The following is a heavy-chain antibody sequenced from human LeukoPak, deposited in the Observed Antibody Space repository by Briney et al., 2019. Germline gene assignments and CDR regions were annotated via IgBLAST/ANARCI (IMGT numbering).Heavy chain of an antibody. J-gene: IGHJ3*02. V-gene: IGHV4-30-4*08. Sequence: SETLSLTCTVSGGSISSGDYDWSWIRQPPGKGLEWIGYIYYSGSTYYNPSLKSRVTISVDTSKNQFSLKLSSMTAADTAVYYCARTGRGYYDFWSGYPRAAFDIWGQGTMVTVSS. CDR3: ARTGRGYYDFWSGYPRAAFDI. CDR2: IYYSGST. D-gene: IGHD3-3*01. CDR1: GGSISSGDYD.